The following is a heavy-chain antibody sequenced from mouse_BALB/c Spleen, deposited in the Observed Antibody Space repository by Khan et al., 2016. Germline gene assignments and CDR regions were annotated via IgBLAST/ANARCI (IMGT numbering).Heavy chain of an antibody. D-gene: IGHD2-1*01. J-gene: IGHJ4*01. V-gene: IGHV4-1*02. Sequence: EVKLLESGGGLVQPGGSLKLSCAASRFDFSRYWMSWVRQAPGKGLEWIGEINPDSSTINYTPSLKDKFIISRDNAKNTLYLQMSKVRSEDTALYYFARGRWYGAMDYWGQGTSVTVSS. CDR1: RFDFSRYW. CDR3: ARGRWYGAMDY. CDR2: INPDSSTI.